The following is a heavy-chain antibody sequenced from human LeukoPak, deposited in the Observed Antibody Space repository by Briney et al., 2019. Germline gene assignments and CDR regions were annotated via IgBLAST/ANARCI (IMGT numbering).Heavy chain of an antibody. J-gene: IGHJ4*02. V-gene: IGHV3-30*02. CDR1: GFTFSSYG. D-gene: IGHD2-15*01. Sequence: GGSLRLSCAASGFTFSSYGMHWVRQAPGKGLEWVAFIRYDGSNKYYADSVKGRFTISRDNAKNSLYLQMNSLRAEDTAVYYCARVILLTPGGFDYWGQGTLVTVSS. CDR3: ARVILLTPGGFDY. CDR2: IRYDGSNK.